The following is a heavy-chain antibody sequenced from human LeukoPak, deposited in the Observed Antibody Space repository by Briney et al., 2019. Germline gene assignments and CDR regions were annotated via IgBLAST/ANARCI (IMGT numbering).Heavy chain of an antibody. CDR1: GFTLSGSP. CDR2: VRSKGNSYEA. D-gene: IGHD2-2*02. J-gene: IGHJ4*02. V-gene: IGHV3-73*01. Sequence: PGGSLRLSCAASGFTLSGSPIHWVRQASGKGLEWVGRVRSKGNSYEAAYAASVKGRFTISRDDSESMTYLQMNSLKTEDTAIYYCIREGCGATSCYTNDYWGQGTLVTVSS. CDR3: IREGCGATSCYTNDY.